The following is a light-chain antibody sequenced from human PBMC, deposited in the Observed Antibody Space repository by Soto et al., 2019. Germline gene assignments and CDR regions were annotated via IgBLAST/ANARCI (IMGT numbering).Light chain of an antibody. CDR1: SSDVGGYDF. CDR3: SSYVGTNNYV. J-gene: IGLJ1*01. Sequence: QSVLTQPPSASGSPGQSVTISCTGTSSDVGGYDFVSWYQQHPGKAPKLLIYEVTKRPSGVPDRFSGSKSGNTASLTVSWLQADDEADYYCSSYVGTNNYVFGNGTKVTVL. CDR2: EVT. V-gene: IGLV2-8*01.